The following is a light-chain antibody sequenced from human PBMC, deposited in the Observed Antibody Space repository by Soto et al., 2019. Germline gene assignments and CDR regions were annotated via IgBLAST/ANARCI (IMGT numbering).Light chain of an antibody. CDR3: CSYKSSSTLYV. Sequence: QSVLTQPASVSGSPGQSITISCTGTSSDIGAYNYVSWYQQHPGKAPKLIIYDVTNRPAGISSRFSASKSGNTASLTISVLQAEDEADYYCCSYKSSSTLYVVGTGTKLTVL. CDR2: DVT. J-gene: IGLJ1*01. CDR1: SSDIGAYNY. V-gene: IGLV2-14*03.